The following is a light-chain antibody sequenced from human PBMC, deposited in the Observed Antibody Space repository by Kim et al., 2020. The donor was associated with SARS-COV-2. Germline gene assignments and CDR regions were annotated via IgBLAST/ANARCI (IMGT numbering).Light chain of an antibody. V-gene: IGLV3-19*01. CDR2: GKN. CDR1: SLRSYY. J-gene: IGLJ2*01. Sequence: VAWGQTVRITCQEDSLRSYYASWYQQKPGQAPVLVIYGKNNRPSGIPDRFSGSSSGNTASLTITGAQAEDEADYYCNSRDSSGNRVFGGGTQLTVL. CDR3: NSRDSSGNRV.